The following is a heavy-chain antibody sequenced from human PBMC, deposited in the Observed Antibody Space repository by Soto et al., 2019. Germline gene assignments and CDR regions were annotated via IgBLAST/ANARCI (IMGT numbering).Heavy chain of an antibody. V-gene: IGHV1-8*01. J-gene: IGHJ4*02. CDR1: AYTFTSYD. D-gene: IGHD1-1*01. Sequence: ASVKVSCKAAAYTFTSYDINWVRQATGQDFEWMGWMNPNNGNTAYAQKFQGRVTMTRDTSKSTAFMELSSLTSEDTAVYYCARTLPNRQLFDSWRQGTLVTVSS. CDR3: ARTLPNRQLFDS. CDR2: MNPNNGNT.